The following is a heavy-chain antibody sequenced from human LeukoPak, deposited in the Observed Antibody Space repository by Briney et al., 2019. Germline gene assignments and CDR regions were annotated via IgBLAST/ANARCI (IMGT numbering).Heavy chain of an antibody. Sequence: GGSLRLSCAASGFTFSSYGMSWVRQAPGKGLEWVSAISGSGGSTYYADSVKGRFTISRDNSKNTLYLQMNSLRAEDTAVYYCTLRGDDYYFDYWGQGTLVTVSP. J-gene: IGHJ4*02. V-gene: IGHV3-23*01. CDR3: TLRGDDYYFDY. CDR1: GFTFSSYG. D-gene: IGHD3-10*01. CDR2: ISGSGGST.